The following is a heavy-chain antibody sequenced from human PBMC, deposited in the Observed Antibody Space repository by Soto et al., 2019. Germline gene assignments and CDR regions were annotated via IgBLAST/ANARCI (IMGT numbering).Heavy chain of an antibody. CDR1: GGTFSSYA. Sequence: QVQLVQSGAEVKKPGSSVKVSCKASGGTFSSYAISWVRQAPGQGLEWMGGIIPIFGTANYAQKFQGRVTITADESTSTSYMKLSSLGSEDTAVYYCARLPVSGSYAYPYGMDVWGQGTTVTVSS. CDR2: IIPIFGTA. J-gene: IGHJ6*02. CDR3: ARLPVSGSYAYPYGMDV. V-gene: IGHV1-69*12. D-gene: IGHD1-26*01.